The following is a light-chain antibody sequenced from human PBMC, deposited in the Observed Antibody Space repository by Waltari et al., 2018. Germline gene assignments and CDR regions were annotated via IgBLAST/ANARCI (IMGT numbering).Light chain of an antibody. V-gene: IGKV3-20*01. Sequence: DIVLTQSPGTLSLSPGERATLSCRASQSVSSSYLAWYQQKPGQAPRLLIYGASSRATGIPDRFSGSASGTDFTLTISRLEPEDFAVYYCQQYGSSPFTFGPGTKVDIK. J-gene: IGKJ3*01. CDR3: QQYGSSPFT. CDR2: GAS. CDR1: QSVSSSY.